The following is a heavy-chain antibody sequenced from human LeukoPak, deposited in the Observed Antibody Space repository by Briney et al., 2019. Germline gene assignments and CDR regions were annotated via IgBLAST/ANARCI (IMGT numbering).Heavy chain of an antibody. J-gene: IGHJ6*03. CDR1: GYSISSGYH. Sequence: PSETLSLTCTVSGYSISSGYHWGWIRQPPGKGLEWIGSIYYGGSTYYNPSLKSRVTISVDTSKNQFSLKLSSVTAADTAVYYCARSAGSRYYYYYMDVWGKGTTVTVSS. D-gene: IGHD3-10*01. CDR3: ARSAGSRYYYYYMDV. V-gene: IGHV4-38-2*02. CDR2: IYYGGST.